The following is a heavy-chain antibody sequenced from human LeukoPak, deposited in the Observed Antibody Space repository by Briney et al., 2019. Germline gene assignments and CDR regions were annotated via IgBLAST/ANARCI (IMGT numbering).Heavy chain of an antibody. D-gene: IGHD5-18*01. CDR2: ISYDGSNK. J-gene: IGHJ4*02. CDR3: ARDGGYSYGPYDY. CDR1: GFTFSSYA. Sequence: GGSLRLSCAASGFTFSSYAMHWVRQAPGKGLEWVAVISYDGSNKYYADSVKGRFTISRGNSKNTLYLQMNSLRAEDTAVYYCARDGGYSYGPYDYWGQGTLVTVSS. V-gene: IGHV3-30*04.